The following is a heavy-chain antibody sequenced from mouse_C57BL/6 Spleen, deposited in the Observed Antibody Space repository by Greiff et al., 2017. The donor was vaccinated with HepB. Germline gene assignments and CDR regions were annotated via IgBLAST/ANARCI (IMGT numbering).Heavy chain of an antibody. D-gene: IGHD2-4*01. J-gene: IGHJ2*01. CDR3: ARRGLYYDYDGGFDY. CDR2: IHPNSGST. Sequence: QVQLQQPGAELVKPGASVKLSCKASGYTFTSYWMHWVKQRPGQGLEWIGMIHPNSGSTNYNEKFKSKATLTVDKSSSTAYMQLSSLTSEDSAVYYCARRGLYYDYDGGFDYWGQGTTLTVSS. CDR1: GYTFTSYW. V-gene: IGHV1-64*01.